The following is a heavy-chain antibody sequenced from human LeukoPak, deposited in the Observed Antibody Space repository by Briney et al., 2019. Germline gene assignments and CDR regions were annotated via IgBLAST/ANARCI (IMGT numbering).Heavy chain of an antibody. D-gene: IGHD1-26*01. CDR1: GFTFSSYS. J-gene: IGHJ4*02. V-gene: IGHV3-48*02. CDR3: ARVVGATAFSPAGRH. Sequence: GGSLRLSCAASGFTFSSYSMNWVRQAPGKGLEWVSYISSSSTIYYADSVKGRFTISRDNAKNSLYLQMNSLRDEDTAVYYCARVVGATAFSPAGRHWGQGTQVTVSS. CDR2: ISSSSTI.